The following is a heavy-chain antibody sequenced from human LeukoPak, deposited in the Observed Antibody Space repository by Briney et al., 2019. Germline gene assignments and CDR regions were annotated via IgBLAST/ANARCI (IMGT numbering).Heavy chain of an antibody. V-gene: IGHV3-53*01. D-gene: IGHD2-2*02. CDR2: IYSGGRT. J-gene: IGHJ5*02. Sequence: GGSLRLSCVASGFTVSSNYMSWARQAPGKGLQWVSVIYSGGRTYYADSVKGRFTISRDNAKNSLYLQMNSLRAEDTAVYYCAREGECSSTSCYTRTHNWFDPWGQGTLVTVSS. CDR3: AREGECSSTSCYTRTHNWFDP. CDR1: GFTVSSNY.